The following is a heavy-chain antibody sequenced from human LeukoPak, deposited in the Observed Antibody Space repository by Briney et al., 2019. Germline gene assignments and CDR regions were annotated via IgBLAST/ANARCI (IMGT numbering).Heavy chain of an antibody. J-gene: IGHJ4*02. CDR1: GGSFSGYY. V-gene: IGHV4-34*01. CDR3: ARGPRVVPAAISRFTNFDY. CDR2: INHSGST. D-gene: IGHD2-2*02. Sequence: SETLSLTCAVYGGSFSGYYWSWIRQPPGKGLEWIGEINHSGSTNYNPSLKSRVTISVDTSKNQFSLKLSSVTAADTAVYYCARGPRVVPAAISRFTNFDYWGQGTLVTVSS.